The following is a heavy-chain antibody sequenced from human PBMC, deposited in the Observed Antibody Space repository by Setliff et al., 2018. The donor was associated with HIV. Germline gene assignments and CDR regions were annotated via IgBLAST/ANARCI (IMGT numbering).Heavy chain of an antibody. CDR1: GGSISSNW. Sequence: SETLSLTCAVSGGSISSNWWSWVRQSPGKGLEWIGEIYHSGSTHYNPSLQSRVTISVGKSKSQFPLKLNSVTAADTAVYYCARLPDINSWPFDYWARGTLVTVSS. V-gene: IGHV4-4*02. CDR3: ARLPDINSWPFDY. J-gene: IGHJ4*02. CDR2: IYHSGST. D-gene: IGHD6-13*01.